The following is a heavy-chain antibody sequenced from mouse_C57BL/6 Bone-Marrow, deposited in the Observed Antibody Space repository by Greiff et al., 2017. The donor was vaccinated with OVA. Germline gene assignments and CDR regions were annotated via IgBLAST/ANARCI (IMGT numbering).Heavy chain of an antibody. CDR1: GYTFTDYY. Sequence: QVQLQQSGAELVRPGASVKLSCKASGYTFTDYYINWVKQRPGQGLEWIARIYPGSGNTYYNEKFKGKATLTAEKSSSTAYMQLSSLTSEDSAVYFCARRGHYGSSDGYFDVWGTGTTVTVSS. J-gene: IGHJ1*03. CDR2: IYPGSGNT. V-gene: IGHV1-76*01. CDR3: ARRGHYGSSDGYFDV. D-gene: IGHD1-1*01.